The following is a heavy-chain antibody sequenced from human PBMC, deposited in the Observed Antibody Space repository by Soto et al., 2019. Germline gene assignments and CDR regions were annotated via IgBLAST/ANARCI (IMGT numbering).Heavy chain of an antibody. CDR3: ARDIIAVAGTIRYYGMDV. D-gene: IGHD6-19*01. CDR2: IWYDGSNK. CDR1: GFTFSSYG. V-gene: IGHV3-33*01. Sequence: PGGSLRLSCAASGFTFSSYGMHWVRQAPGKGLEWVAVIWYDGSNKYYADSVKGRFTISRDNSKNTLYLQMNSLRAEDTAVYYCARDIIAVAGTIRYYGMDVWGQGTTVTVSS. J-gene: IGHJ6*02.